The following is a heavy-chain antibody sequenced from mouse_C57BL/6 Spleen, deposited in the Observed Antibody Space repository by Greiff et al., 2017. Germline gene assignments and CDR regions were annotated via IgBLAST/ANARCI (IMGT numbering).Heavy chain of an antibody. V-gene: IGHV5-6*01. D-gene: IGHD2-4*01. Sequence: EVKLVESGGDLVKPGGSLKLSCAASGFTFSSYGMSWVRQTPDKRLEWVATISSGGSYTYYPDSVKGRFTISRDNAKNTLYLQMSSLKSEDTAMYYCARYDYGLDYWGQGTTLTVSS. J-gene: IGHJ2*01. CDR1: GFTFSSYG. CDR2: ISSGGSYT. CDR3: ARYDYGLDY.